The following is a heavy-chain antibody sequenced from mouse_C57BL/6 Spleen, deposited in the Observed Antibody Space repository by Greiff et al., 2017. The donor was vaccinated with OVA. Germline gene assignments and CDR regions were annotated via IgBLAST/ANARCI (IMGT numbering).Heavy chain of an antibody. V-gene: IGHV5-6*01. J-gene: IGHJ4*01. D-gene: IGHD1-1*01. CDR3: ARHVDYYVSSPLCYAMDY. CDR2: ISSGGSYT. CDR1: GFTFSSYG. Sequence: EVKLMESGGDLVKPGGSLKLSCAASGFTFSSYGMSWVRQTPDKRLEWVATISSGGSYTYYPDSVKGRFTISRDNAKNTLYLQMSRLKSEDTAMYYCARHVDYYVSSPLCYAMDYWGQGTSVTVSS.